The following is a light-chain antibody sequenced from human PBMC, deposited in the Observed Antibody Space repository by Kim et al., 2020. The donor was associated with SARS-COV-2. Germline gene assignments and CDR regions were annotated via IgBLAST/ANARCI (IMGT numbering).Light chain of an antibody. V-gene: IGKV1-16*02. CDR2: DAT. J-gene: IGKJ4*01. Sequence: AYVGDRATITCRARQANSDNVAWFQQKPGKAPKSLIYDATSLQSGVPSKFSGSGSGTHFTLTISSLQPEDFATYYCQQYNSYPLTFGGGTKVDIK. CDR3: QQYNSYPLT. CDR1: QANSDN.